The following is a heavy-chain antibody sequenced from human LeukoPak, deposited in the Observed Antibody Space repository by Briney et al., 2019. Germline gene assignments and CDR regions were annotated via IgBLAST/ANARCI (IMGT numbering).Heavy chain of an antibody. J-gene: IGHJ4*02. V-gene: IGHV3-43D*03. D-gene: IGHD4-11*01. Sequence: GGSLRLSCAASGFTFDDYAMHWVRQAPGKGLEWVSLISWDGGIIYYADSVKGRFTISRDNSKNSLYLQMNSLRAEDTAVYYCARPHADYSNRDYWGQGTLVTVSS. CDR1: GFTFDDYA. CDR3: ARPHADYSNRDY. CDR2: ISWDGGII.